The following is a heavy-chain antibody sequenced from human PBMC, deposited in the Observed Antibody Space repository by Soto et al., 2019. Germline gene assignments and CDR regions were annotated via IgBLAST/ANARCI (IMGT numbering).Heavy chain of an antibody. Sequence: PGGSLRLSCAASGFTFSSYEMNWVRQAPGKGLEWVSYISSSGSTIYYADSVKGRFTISRDSAKNSLYLQMNSLRAEDTAVYYCARDVAEAGHDYWGQGTLVTVSS. J-gene: IGHJ4*02. CDR1: GFTFSSYE. D-gene: IGHD6-19*01. V-gene: IGHV3-48*03. CDR2: ISSSGSTI. CDR3: ARDVAEAGHDY.